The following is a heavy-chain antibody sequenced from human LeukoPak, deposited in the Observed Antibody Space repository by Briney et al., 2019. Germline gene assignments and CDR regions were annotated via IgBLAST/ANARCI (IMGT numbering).Heavy chain of an antibody. V-gene: IGHV4-31*03. Sequence: SETLSLTCTVSGGSISSGGYYWSWIRRHPGKGLEWIGYIYYSGSTYYNPSLKCRVTISVDTSKNQFSLKLSSVTAADTAVYYCAREYDSSGYPGYNWFDPWGQGTLVTVSS. CDR1: GGSISSGGYY. CDR2: IYYSGST. J-gene: IGHJ5*02. CDR3: AREYDSSGYPGYNWFDP. D-gene: IGHD3-22*01.